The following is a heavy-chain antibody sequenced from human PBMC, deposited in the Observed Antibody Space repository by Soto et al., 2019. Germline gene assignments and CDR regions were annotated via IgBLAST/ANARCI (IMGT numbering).Heavy chain of an antibody. CDR3: ARDRSFGGSRWWFAP. D-gene: IGHD3-3*01. J-gene: IGHJ5*02. CDR1: GGTFSRYA. Sequence: QLVQSGAEARKPGSSVKVSCMAAGGTFSRYAFSWIRQAPGQGLEWMGGIASVGGTPNYAPKFRDSVTIVAAKLTPTSYMELTRLRSEHTAVYFCARDRSFGGSRWWFAPWGYGTLVIVSS. CDR2: IASVGGTP. V-gene: IGHV1-69*06.